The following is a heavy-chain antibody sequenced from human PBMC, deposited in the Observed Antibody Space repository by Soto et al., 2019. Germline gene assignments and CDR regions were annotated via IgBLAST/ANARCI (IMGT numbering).Heavy chain of an antibody. D-gene: IGHD2-2*01. CDR1: GFTFSRYS. CDR2: ITSSGSSA. CDR3: AKDEGYCSSTSCYRWFDP. J-gene: IGHJ5*02. V-gene: IGHV3-23*01. Sequence: GGSLRLSCAASGFTFSRYSLNCVRQAPGKGLEWVSYITSSGSSAYYADSVKGRFTISRDNSKNTLYLQMNSLRAEDTAVYYCAKDEGYCSSTSCYRWFDPWGQGTLVTVSS.